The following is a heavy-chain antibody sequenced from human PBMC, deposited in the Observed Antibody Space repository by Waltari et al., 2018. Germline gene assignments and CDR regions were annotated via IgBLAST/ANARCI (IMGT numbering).Heavy chain of an antibody. CDR2: SSGSGGST. V-gene: IGHV3-23*01. CDR1: GFTFSSYA. CDR3: AKDRHYYGSGSLDAFDI. Sequence: EVQLLESGGGLVQPGGSLRLSCAASGFTFSSYAMSWVRQAPGKGLEWVSASSGSGGSTYYADSVKGRFTISRDNSKNTLYLQMNSLRAEDTAVYYCAKDRHYYGSGSLDAFDIWGQGTMVTVSS. J-gene: IGHJ3*02. D-gene: IGHD3-10*01.